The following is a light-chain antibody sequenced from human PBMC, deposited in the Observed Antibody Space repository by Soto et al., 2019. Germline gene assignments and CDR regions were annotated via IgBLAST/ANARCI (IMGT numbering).Light chain of an antibody. Sequence: QSVLTQPASVSGSPGQTITISCTGTSSDVGNYKLVSWYQQQPGKAPKLIICEDTERPSGISNRFSGSKSGNTASLTISGLQAEDDGDYYCCSYAGGTSVVFGGGTKLTVL. CDR2: EDT. J-gene: IGLJ2*01. V-gene: IGLV2-23*01. CDR1: SSDVGNYKL. CDR3: CSYAGGTSVV.